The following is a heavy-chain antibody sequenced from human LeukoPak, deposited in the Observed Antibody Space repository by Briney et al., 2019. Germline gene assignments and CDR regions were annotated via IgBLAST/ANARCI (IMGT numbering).Heavy chain of an antibody. CDR3: AKDLYQLPYYYYYMDV. V-gene: IGHV3-30*02. D-gene: IGHD2-2*01. CDR2: IRYDGSNK. CDR1: GFTFSSYG. J-gene: IGHJ6*03. Sequence: GGSLRLSCAESGFTFSSYGMHWVRQAPGKGLEWVAFIRYDGSNKYYADSVKGRFTISRDNSKNTLYLQMNSLRAEDTAVYYCAKDLYQLPYYYYYMDVWGKGTTVTVSS.